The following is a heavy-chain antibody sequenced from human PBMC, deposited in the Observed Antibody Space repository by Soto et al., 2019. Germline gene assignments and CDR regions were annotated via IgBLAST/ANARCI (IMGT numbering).Heavy chain of an antibody. CDR1: GYSFTSYW. Sequence: PGESLKISCKGSGYSFTSYWIGWVRQMPRKGLEWMGIIYPGDSDTRYSPSFQGQVTISADKSISTAYLQWSSLKASDTAMYYCASLPPQYSSCWYGGGAEYIQLWGQGTLVTVSS. CDR2: IYPGDSDT. D-gene: IGHD6-13*01. J-gene: IGHJ1*01. V-gene: IGHV5-51*01. CDR3: ASLPPQYSSCWYGGGAEYIQL.